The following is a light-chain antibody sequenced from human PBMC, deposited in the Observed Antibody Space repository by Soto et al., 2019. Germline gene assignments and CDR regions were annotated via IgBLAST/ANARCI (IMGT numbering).Light chain of an antibody. CDR1: QSVSSY. Sequence: EIVMTQSRATLSLSPGERAILSCRASQSVSSYFAWYQQKPGQAPRLLIYDASNRATGIPARFSGSGSGTDFTLTISSLEPEDFAVYYCQERSNWPPLITFGQGTRLEIK. J-gene: IGKJ5*01. CDR2: DAS. CDR3: QERSNWPPLIT. V-gene: IGKV3-11*01.